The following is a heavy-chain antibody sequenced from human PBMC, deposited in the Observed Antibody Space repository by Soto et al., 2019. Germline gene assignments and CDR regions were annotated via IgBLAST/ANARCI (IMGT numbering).Heavy chain of an antibody. J-gene: IGHJ4*02. Sequence: EVQLVESGGGLVKPGGSLRLSCAASGFTFSNAWMNWVRQAPGKGLEWVGRIKSKTDGGTTDYAAPVKGRFTISRDESKNTLYLQMNSMKTEDTAVYYCLVRYPYYFDYLGQGTLVTVSS. CDR3: LVRYPYYFDY. CDR2: IKSKTDGGTT. V-gene: IGHV3-15*07. D-gene: IGHD2-21*01. CDR1: GFTFSNAW.